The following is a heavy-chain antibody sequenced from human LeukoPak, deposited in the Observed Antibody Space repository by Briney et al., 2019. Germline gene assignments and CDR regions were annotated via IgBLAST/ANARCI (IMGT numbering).Heavy chain of an antibody. D-gene: IGHD3-3*01. Sequence: SQTPSLTCAVSGGSVSSGGYSWSWIRQPPGKGLEWIGYLFYTGNTYYNPSLKSRVLISVDTSKNQFSLKLTSVTAADTAVYYCARGTYTMTTDAFDIWGQGTMVTVSS. CDR3: ARGTYTMTTDAFDI. J-gene: IGHJ3*02. CDR2: LFYTGNT. V-gene: IGHV4-30-4*07. CDR1: GGSVSSGGYS.